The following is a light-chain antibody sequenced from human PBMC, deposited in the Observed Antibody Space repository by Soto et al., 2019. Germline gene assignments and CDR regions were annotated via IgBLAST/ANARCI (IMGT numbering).Light chain of an antibody. Sequence: EIVMTQSPATLSVSPGERATLSCRASQSVSSNLAWYQQKPGQAPRLLIYGASTRATGIPPRFSGSGSGAELTSITSTVQPKDVAVAYCQQYNNWPPWTFGQGTKVEIK. CDR2: GAS. CDR1: QSVSSN. J-gene: IGKJ1*01. V-gene: IGKV3-15*01. CDR3: QQYNNWPPWT.